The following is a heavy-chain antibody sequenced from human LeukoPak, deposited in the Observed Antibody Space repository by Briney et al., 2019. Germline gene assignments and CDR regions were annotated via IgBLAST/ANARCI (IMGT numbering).Heavy chain of an antibody. J-gene: IGHJ4*02. CDR1: GFTFSSYG. V-gene: IGHV3-30*02. D-gene: IGHD3-10*01. Sequence: PGGSLRLSCAASGFTFSSYGMHWVRQAPGKGLEWVAYIQYDGSNEQYADSVKGRFTISRDNSKNTLYLELISLTAEDTAVYYCAKDDAWIRFGEWSQGTLVTVSS. CDR2: IQYDGSNE. CDR3: AKDDAWIRFGE.